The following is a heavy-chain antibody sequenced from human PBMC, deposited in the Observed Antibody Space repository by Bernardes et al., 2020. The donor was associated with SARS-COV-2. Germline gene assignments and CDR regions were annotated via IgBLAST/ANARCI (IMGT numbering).Heavy chain of an antibody. V-gene: IGHV3-23*01. Sequence: GGSLRLSCAASGFTFNSYAMSWVRQAPRTGLEWVSSISGGGGNPDYADSVKGRFTISRDNSKKTLFLQMNSLRAEDTAVYYCAKSRLVIVTQDYWGQGTLVTVSS. CDR2: ISGGGGNP. D-gene: IGHD3-10*01. J-gene: IGHJ4*02. CDR3: AKSRLVIVTQDY. CDR1: GFTFNSYA.